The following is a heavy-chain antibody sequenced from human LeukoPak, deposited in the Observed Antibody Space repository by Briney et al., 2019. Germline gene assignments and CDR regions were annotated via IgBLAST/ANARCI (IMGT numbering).Heavy chain of an antibody. D-gene: IGHD4-17*01. CDR2: THFSGNT. CDR3: ARVRVDAGDYVGYFQH. Sequence: PSETLSLTCTVSGGSISTSDHFWGWIRQPPGKGLEWIGNTHFSGNTYYNPSLGSRVIISVDMSKNELSLRLNSVTAADTAVYYCARVRVDAGDYVGYFQHWGQGTLVTVSS. V-gene: IGHV4-39*02. CDR1: GGSISTSDHF. J-gene: IGHJ1*01.